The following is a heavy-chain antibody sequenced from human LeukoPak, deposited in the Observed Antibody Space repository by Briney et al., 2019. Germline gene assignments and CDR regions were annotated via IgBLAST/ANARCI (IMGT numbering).Heavy chain of an antibody. CDR2: IYYSGST. J-gene: IGHJ5*02. CDR3: ARKHGDYVPWFDP. CDR1: GGSFSVYY. Sequence: PSETLSLTCAVYGGSFSVYYWNWIRQPPGKGLEWIGYIYYSGSTYYNPSLKSRVTISVDTSKNQFSLKLSSVTAADTAVYYCARKHGDYVPWFDPWGQGTLVTVSS. D-gene: IGHD4-17*01. V-gene: IGHV4-30-4*08.